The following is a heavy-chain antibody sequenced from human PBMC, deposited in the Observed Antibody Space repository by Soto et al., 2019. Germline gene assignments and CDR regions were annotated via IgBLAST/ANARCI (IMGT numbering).Heavy chain of an antibody. V-gene: IGHV1-18*01. J-gene: IGHJ4*02. Sequence: GASVKVSCKASGYTFSSYGYAWVRQAPGQGLEWMGWISAYNGNTNYAQKFQDRVTLTTDTSTSTAYMELRSLRSDDTAVYYCARDLRRIAVAGMGYWGQGTLVTVSS. D-gene: IGHD6-19*01. CDR2: ISAYNGNT. CDR3: ARDLRRIAVAGMGY. CDR1: GYTFSSYG.